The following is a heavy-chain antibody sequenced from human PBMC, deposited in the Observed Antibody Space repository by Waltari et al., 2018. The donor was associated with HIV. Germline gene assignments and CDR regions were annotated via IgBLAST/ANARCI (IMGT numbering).Heavy chain of an antibody. J-gene: IGHJ4*01. Sequence: DVKLVQSGAELRKPGESLKISCQTSGYSFTTLWIVWVRQKPGKGLEWMGVIYPVDLDARYSPSFQGQVTISVDKSIRTAYLQWSSLRVSDTATYFCASGQLLPDYWGPGTLLTVSS. CDR1: GYSFTTLW. D-gene: IGHD5-18*01. CDR3: ASGQLLPDY. CDR2: IYPVDLDA. V-gene: IGHV5-51*01.